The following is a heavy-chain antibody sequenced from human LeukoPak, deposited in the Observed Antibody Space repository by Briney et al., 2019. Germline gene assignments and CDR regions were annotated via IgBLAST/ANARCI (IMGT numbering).Heavy chain of an antibody. D-gene: IGHD6-19*01. Sequence: PGGSLRLSCAASGFTFSSYWMHWVRQAPGKGLEWVSGINWNGGSTGYADSVKGRFTISRDNSKNTLYLQMNSLRAEDTAVYYCAKLIAVASGLDYWGQGTLVTVSS. CDR3: AKLIAVASGLDY. CDR2: INWNGGST. J-gene: IGHJ4*02. CDR1: GFTFSSYW. V-gene: IGHV3-NL1*01.